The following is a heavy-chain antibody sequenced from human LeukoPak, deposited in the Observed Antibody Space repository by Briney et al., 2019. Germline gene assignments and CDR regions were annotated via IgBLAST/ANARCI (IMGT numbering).Heavy chain of an antibody. CDR3: ARTMVVNWFDP. Sequence: GESLKISCKASGYSFTSYWIACVRQMPGKGLEWMGIIYPGDSDTRYSPSFQGQVTISADKSINTAYLQWSSLKASDTAIYYSARTMVVNWFDPWGQGTLVTVSS. CDR2: IYPGDSDT. D-gene: IGHD4/OR15-4a*01. V-gene: IGHV5-51*01. CDR1: GYSFTSYW. J-gene: IGHJ5*02.